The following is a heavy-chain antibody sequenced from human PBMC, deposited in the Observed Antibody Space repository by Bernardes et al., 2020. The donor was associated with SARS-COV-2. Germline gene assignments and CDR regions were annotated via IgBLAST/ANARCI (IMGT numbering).Heavy chain of an antibody. V-gene: IGHV3-48*04. Sequence: GSLRLSCAGSGFTFYRDSLHWVRQAPGKGLEWISYISHTGNTIYYADSVKGRFTISRDNPTNSLYLQMNSLRAEDTAVYYCARDRRFCSGGSCNQHLDYWGQGTLVTVSS. J-gene: IGHJ4*02. CDR1: GFTFYRDS. D-gene: IGHD2-15*01. CDR3: ARDRRFCSGGSCNQHLDY. CDR2: ISHTGNTI.